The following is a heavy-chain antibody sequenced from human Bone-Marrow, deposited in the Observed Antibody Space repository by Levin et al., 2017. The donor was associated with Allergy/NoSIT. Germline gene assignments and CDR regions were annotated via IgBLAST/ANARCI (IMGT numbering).Heavy chain of an antibody. D-gene: IGHD5-12*01. CDR3: ARAGGYGDHLDYMGV. J-gene: IGHJ6*03. CDR2: ISYDGDTK. Sequence: GGSLRLSCVASGFTFRNYGMHWVRQAPGKGLESVAVISYDGDTKFYADSVEGRFTISRDNSKNTLYLQMNRLRADDTAVYYCARAGGYGDHLDYMGVWGKGTTVTVSS. CDR1: GFTFRNYG. V-gene: IGHV3-30*03.